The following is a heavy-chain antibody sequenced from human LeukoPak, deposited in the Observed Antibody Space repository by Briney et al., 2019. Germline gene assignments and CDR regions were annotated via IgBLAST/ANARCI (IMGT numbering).Heavy chain of an antibody. CDR3: ARDDASDPSASFDL. J-gene: IGHJ3*01. CDR1: GYSFRDDY. Sequence: GASVKVSRKASGYSFRDDYIYWIRQAPGQGLEWVGWNNPQSGGTKYAQKFQGRVTMTGDTSINTAYMELNSLRSDDTAVYYCARDDASDPSASFDLWGQGTMVTVSS. V-gene: IGHV1-2*02. CDR2: NNPQSGGT. D-gene: IGHD1-26*01.